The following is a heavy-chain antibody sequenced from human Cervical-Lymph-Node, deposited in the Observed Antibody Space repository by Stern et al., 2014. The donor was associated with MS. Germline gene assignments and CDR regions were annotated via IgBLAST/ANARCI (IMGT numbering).Heavy chain of an antibody. CDR2: INPSGGST. V-gene: IGHV1-46*01. CDR3: AIGAFDI. CDR1: GYTFTNFY. J-gene: IGHJ3*02. Sequence: MQLVESGAEVKKPGAPPQVSCKASGYTFTNFYMHWVRQAPGQGLEWMGIINPSGGSTSYAQKFQGRVTMTRDTSTSTVYMELSSLRSEDTAVYYCAIGAFDIWGQGTMVTVSS.